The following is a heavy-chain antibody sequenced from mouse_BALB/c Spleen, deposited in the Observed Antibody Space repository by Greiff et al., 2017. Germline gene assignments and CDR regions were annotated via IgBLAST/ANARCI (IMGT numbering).Heavy chain of an antibody. D-gene: IGHD2-4*01. V-gene: IGHV1-31*01. Sequence: EVQLQQSGPELVKPGASVKISCKASGYSFTGYYMHWVQQSHVKSLEWIGRINPYNGATSYNQNFKDKASLTVDKSSSTAYMELHSLTSEDSAVYYCARERAMITPFAYWGQGTLVTVSA. CDR3: ARERAMITPFAY. CDR2: INPYNGAT. J-gene: IGHJ3*01. CDR1: GYSFTGYY.